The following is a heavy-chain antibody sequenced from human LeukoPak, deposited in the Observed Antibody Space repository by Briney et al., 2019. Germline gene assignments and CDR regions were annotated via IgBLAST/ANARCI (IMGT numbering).Heavy chain of an antibody. CDR3: ASEVRPNDY. J-gene: IGHJ4*02. V-gene: IGHV3-23*05. CDR2: IDLSDKT. CDR1: GFTFSSHA. Sequence: PGGSLRLSCSVSGFTFSSHAMTWVRQAPGRGLEWVSSIDLSDKTYYADSVKGRFTISRDNSRNTLFLQMDSLRAEDSAIYYCASEVRPNDYWGQGTLVTVSS. D-gene: IGHD2-2*01.